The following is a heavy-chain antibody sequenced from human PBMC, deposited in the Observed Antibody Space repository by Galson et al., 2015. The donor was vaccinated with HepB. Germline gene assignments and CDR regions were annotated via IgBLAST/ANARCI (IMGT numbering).Heavy chain of an antibody. CDR3: AKDGIMVANNPYHFHY. Sequence: SLRLYCAASGLRGKGEAMTWVRQAPGKGLEWVSSITSSGGNSYYTDSVKGRFTVSRDNSKNTLLLQLNSLRAEDTAMYFCAKDGIMVANNPYHFHYWGQGTLVTVSS. V-gene: IGHV3-23*01. CDR1: GLRGKGEA. J-gene: IGHJ4*02. CDR2: ITSSGGNS. D-gene: IGHD2-15*01.